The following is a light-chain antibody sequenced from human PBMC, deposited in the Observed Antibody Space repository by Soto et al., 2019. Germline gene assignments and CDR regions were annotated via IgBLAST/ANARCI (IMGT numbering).Light chain of an antibody. Sequence: QSALTQPASVSGSPGQSIAISCTGTRSDVGAYNYVSWYQQHPGKAPTLMISEVTNRPSGGSDPFSGSKSGNTASLTISGLQAEDEAAYYCSSFTSRFTFVFGTGTKLTVL. CDR3: SSFTSRFTFV. V-gene: IGLV2-14*01. J-gene: IGLJ1*01. CDR2: EVT. CDR1: RSDVGAYNY.